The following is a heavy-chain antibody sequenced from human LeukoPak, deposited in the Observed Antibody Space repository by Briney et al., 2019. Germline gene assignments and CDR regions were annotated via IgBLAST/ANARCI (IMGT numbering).Heavy chain of an antibody. V-gene: IGHV3-21*01. CDR1: GFTFSNYN. CDR2: ISSSSTYI. J-gene: IGHJ4*02. Sequence: GSLRLSCAASGFTFSNYNMNWVRQAPGKGLEWVSSISSSSTYIYYADSVKGRFTISRDNAKNSLYLQMNSLRAEDTAVYYCARSRGTVAGNWGYDYWGQGTLVTVSS. CDR3: ARSRGTVAGNWGYDY. D-gene: IGHD6-19*01.